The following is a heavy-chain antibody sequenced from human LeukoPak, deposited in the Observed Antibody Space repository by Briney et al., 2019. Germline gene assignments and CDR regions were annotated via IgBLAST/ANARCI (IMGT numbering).Heavy chain of an antibody. Sequence: ASVKVSCKASGYTFTGYHVHWVRQAPGQGLEWVGRINPNSGVTNYAQKFQGRVTMTRHTSITTAHMELSRLRSDDTAVYYCARDRSGILGHYYNSMDVWGQGTTVTVSS. CDR1: GYTFTGYH. V-gene: IGHV1-2*06. CDR3: ARDRSGILGHYYNSMDV. J-gene: IGHJ6*02. D-gene: IGHD3-10*01. CDR2: INPNSGVT.